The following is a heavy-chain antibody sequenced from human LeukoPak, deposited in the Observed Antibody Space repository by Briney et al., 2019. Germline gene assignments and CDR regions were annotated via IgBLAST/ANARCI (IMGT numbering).Heavy chain of an antibody. J-gene: IGHJ4*02. CDR2: MNPNSGNT. Sequence: GAWVKVSRKSSGYTFTSYVMNWLRPSTGQGLEWMGWMNPNSGNTGNAQKFHGGVTMTRKTSISTAYMALSSLRSADTAVYYCTRDNSGSFFDYWGQGTLVTVSS. V-gene: IGHV1-8*01. CDR3: TRDNSGSFFDY. D-gene: IGHD1-26*01. CDR1: GYTFTSYV.